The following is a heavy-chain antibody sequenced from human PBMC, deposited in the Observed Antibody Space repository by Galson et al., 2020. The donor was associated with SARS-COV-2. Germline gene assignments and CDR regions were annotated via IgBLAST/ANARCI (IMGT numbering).Heavy chain of an antibody. D-gene: IGHD1-20*01. V-gene: IGHV3-21*01. Sequence: GGSLRLSCAASGFTFSSYSMNWVRQAPGKGLEWVSSISSSSSYIYYADSVKGRFTISRDNAKNSLYLQMNSLRAEDTAVYYCARGAITGTSYYYYGMDVWGQGTTVTVSS. CDR1: GFTFSSYS. CDR2: ISSSSSYI. J-gene: IGHJ6*02. CDR3: ARGAITGTSYYYYGMDV.